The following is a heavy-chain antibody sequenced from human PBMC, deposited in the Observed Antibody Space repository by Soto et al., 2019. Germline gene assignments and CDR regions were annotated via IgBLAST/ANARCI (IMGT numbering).Heavy chain of an antibody. CDR3: ARGVAVAGTGEDSWFDP. Sequence: SETLYLTCAVYGGSFSGYYWSWIRPPPGKGLEWIGEINHSGSTNYNPSLKSRVTISVDTSTNQFSLKLSSVTAAYTAVYYCARGVAVAGTGEDSWFDPWGQGTLVTVSS. V-gene: IGHV4-34*01. CDR1: GGSFSGYY. D-gene: IGHD6-19*01. J-gene: IGHJ5*02. CDR2: INHSGST.